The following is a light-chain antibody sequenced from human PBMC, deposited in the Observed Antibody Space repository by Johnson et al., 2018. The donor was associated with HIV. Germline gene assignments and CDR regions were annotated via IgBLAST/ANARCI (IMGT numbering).Light chain of an antibody. V-gene: IGLV1-51*01. Sequence: QSVLTQPPSVSAAPGQKVTISCSGSSSNIGNNYVSWYQQLPGTAPKLLIYDNNKRPSGIPDRFSGSKSGPSATLGILGLQTGDEADYYCGAWDSSMSAVFGSGTKVNVL. J-gene: IGLJ1*01. CDR3: GAWDSSMSAV. CDR2: DNN. CDR1: SSNIGNNY.